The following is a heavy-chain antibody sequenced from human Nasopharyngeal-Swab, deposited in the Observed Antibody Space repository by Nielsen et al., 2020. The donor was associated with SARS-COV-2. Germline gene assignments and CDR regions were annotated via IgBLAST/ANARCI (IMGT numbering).Heavy chain of an antibody. CDR2: TYYRSKWYN. CDR3: ARGVEQQSQPEYYYYYGMDV. Sequence: SQTLSLTCAISGDSVSSNSAAWNWIRQSPSRGLEWLGRTYYRSKWYNDYAVSVKSRITINPDTSKNQFSLQLNSVTPKDTAVYYCARGVEQQSQPEYYYYYGMDVWGQGTTVTVSS. D-gene: IGHD6-13*01. V-gene: IGHV6-1*01. J-gene: IGHJ6*02. CDR1: GDSVSSNSAA.